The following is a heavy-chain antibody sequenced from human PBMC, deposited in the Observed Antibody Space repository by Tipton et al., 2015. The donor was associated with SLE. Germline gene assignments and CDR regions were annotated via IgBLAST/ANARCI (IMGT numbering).Heavy chain of an antibody. CDR2: IYYSGST. CDR1: GGSISSYY. V-gene: IGHV4-59*08. D-gene: IGHD6-13*01. Sequence: TLSLTCTVSGGSISSYYWSWIRQPPGKGPEWIGYIYYSGSTNYNPSLKSRVTISVDTSKNQFSLKLSSVTAADTAVYYCARQGQQLVRPYYYGMDVWGQGTTVTVSS. CDR3: ARQGQQLVRPYYYGMDV. J-gene: IGHJ6*02.